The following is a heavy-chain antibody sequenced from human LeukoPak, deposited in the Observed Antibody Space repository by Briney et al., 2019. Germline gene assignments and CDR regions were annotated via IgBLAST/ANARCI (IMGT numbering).Heavy chain of an antibody. J-gene: IGHJ5*02. D-gene: IGHD1-26*01. CDR2: MSTSGIT. CDR3: ARGREVGTTTGWFDP. CDR1: GGSINNYY. V-gene: IGHV4-4*07. Sequence: PSETLSLTCIVSGGSINNYYWSWIRQPAGKGLEWIGRMSTSGITNYNPSLRSRVTMSVDTSKNQFSLKLTSVTAADTAVHYCARGREVGTTTGWFDPWGQGILVIVSS.